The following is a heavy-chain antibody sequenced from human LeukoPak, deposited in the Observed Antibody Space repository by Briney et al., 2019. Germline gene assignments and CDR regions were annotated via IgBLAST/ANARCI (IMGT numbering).Heavy chain of an antibody. CDR2: INPSGGST. Sequence: ASVKVSCKASGYTFTSYYMHWVRQAPGQGLEWMGIINPSGGSTSYAQKFQGRVTMTRDTSTSTVYMELSSLRSEDTAVYYCARVRTDYYDSSGLGLQYYYYGMDVWGQGTTVTVSS. CDR3: ARVRTDYYDSSGLGLQYYYYGMDV. J-gene: IGHJ6*02. V-gene: IGHV1-46*01. D-gene: IGHD3-22*01. CDR1: GYTFTSYY.